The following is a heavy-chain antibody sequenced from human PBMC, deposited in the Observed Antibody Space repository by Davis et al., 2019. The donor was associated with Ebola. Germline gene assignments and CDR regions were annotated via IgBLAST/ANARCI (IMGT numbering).Heavy chain of an antibody. Sequence: PGGSLRLSCAASGFTFSSYAMHWVRQAPGKGLEWVAVIWYDGSNKYYADSVKGRFTISRYNSKNTLYLQMNSLRAEDTAVYYCARGGRPVYYFDYWGQGTLVTVSS. V-gene: IGHV3-33*08. D-gene: IGHD2-15*01. CDR3: ARGGRPVYYFDY. J-gene: IGHJ4*02. CDR1: GFTFSSYA. CDR2: IWYDGSNK.